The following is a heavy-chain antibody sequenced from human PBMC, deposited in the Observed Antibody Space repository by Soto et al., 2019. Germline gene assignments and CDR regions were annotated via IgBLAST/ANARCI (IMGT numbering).Heavy chain of an antibody. Sequence: GSLRLSCTASGLTFGDYAMRWFRQAPGKGLQWVGFIRSKAYGGTTEYAASVKGRFTISRDDSKSIAYLQMNSLKTEDTAVYYCTRAPYCGGDCYHWYFDLWGRGTLVTVSS. CDR2: IRSKAYGGTT. J-gene: IGHJ2*01. V-gene: IGHV3-49*03. CDR1: GLTFGDYA. CDR3: TRAPYCGGDCYHWYFDL. D-gene: IGHD2-21*02.